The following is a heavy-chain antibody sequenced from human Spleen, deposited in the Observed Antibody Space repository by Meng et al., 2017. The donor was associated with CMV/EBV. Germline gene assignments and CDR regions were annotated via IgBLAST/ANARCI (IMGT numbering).Heavy chain of an antibody. Sequence: SETLSLTCTVSGYSISSGYHWGWIRQSPGTGLEWIGTVYHSGTTYYNPSLKSRVTISVDTSKNHFSLKLSSVTAADTAVYYCARADIVVVVAATRSCAFDIWGQGTMVTVSS. J-gene: IGHJ3*02. V-gene: IGHV4-38-2*02. D-gene: IGHD2-15*01. CDR2: VYHSGTT. CDR1: GYSISSGYH. CDR3: ARADIVVVVAATRSCAFDI.